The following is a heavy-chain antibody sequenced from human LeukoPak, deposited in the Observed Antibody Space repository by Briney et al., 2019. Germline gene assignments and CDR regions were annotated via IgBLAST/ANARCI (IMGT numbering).Heavy chain of an antibody. Sequence: SQTLSLTCTVSGGSISSGYYWGWIRRPPGKGLEWIGYIYYSGSTNYNPSLKSRVTISVDTSKNQFSLKLSSVTAADTAVYYCARTGIAAAGHFDYWGQGTLVTVSS. J-gene: IGHJ4*02. CDR1: GGSISSGYY. V-gene: IGHV4-61*01. CDR3: ARTGIAAAGHFDY. CDR2: IYYSGST. D-gene: IGHD6-13*01.